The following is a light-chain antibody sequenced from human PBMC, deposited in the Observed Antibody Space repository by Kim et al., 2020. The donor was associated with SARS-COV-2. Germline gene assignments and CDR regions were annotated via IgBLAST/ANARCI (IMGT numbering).Light chain of an antibody. J-gene: IGLJ3*02. CDR1: NVGIKS. CDR2: YES. Sequence: APGKATRVTCGAKNVGIKSVNWYQNKPGQAPVLVIYYESDRPSGMPERFAGSNSGNTDTLTISRVEAGDEAYYYCQVWDSSSDHWVFGGGTQLTVL. V-gene: IGLV3-21*04. CDR3: QVWDSSSDHWV.